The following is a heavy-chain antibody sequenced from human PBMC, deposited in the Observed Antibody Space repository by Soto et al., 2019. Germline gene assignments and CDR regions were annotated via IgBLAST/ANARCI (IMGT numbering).Heavy chain of an antibody. CDR2: INPSGGST. V-gene: IGHV1-46*01. CDR1: GYTFTSYY. D-gene: IGHD6-19*01. Sequence: ASVKVSCKASGYTFTSYYMHWVRQAPGQGLEWMGIINPSGGSTSYAQKFQGRVTMTRDTSTSTVYMELNSLRAEDTAVYYCARRSSGWYFDYWDQGTLVTVSS. J-gene: IGHJ4*02. CDR3: ARRSSGWYFDY.